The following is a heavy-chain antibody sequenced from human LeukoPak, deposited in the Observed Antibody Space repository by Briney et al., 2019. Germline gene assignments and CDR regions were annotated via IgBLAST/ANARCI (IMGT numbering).Heavy chain of an antibody. Sequence: PGGSLRLSCAVYGGSFSGYYWSWIRQPPGKGLEWIGEINHSGSTNYNPSLNSRVTISVDTSKNKFSLKLSSVTAADTAVYYCARDPPLDSSGYWGQGTLVTVSS. J-gene: IGHJ4*02. CDR2: INHSGST. CDR1: GGSFSGYY. CDR3: ARDPPLDSSGY. V-gene: IGHV4-34*01. D-gene: IGHD3-22*01.